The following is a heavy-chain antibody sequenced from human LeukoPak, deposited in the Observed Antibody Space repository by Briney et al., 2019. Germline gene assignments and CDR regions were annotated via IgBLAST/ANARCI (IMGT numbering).Heavy chain of an antibody. D-gene: IGHD2-15*01. V-gene: IGHV3-66*01. Sequence: GGFLRLSCAASGFTVSSNYMSWVRQAPGKGLEWVSVIYSGGSTYYADSVKGRFTISRDNSKNTLYLQMNSLRAEDTAVYYCARVLSPSGVLNWFDPWGQGTLVTVSS. J-gene: IGHJ5*02. CDR1: GFTVSSNY. CDR3: ARVLSPSGVLNWFDP. CDR2: IYSGGST.